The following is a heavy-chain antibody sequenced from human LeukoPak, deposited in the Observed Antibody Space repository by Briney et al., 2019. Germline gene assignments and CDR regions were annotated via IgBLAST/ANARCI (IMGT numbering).Heavy chain of an antibody. D-gene: IGHD6-13*01. CDR3: ARYSSSWYSHFDY. CDR1: GFTFSDYY. Sequence: GGSLRPSCAASGFTFSDYYMSWIRQAPGKGLEWVSYISSSGSTIYYADSVKGRFTISRDNAKNSLYLQMNSLRAEDTAVYYCARYSSSWYSHFDYWGQGTLVTVSS. V-gene: IGHV3-11*04. J-gene: IGHJ4*02. CDR2: ISSSGSTI.